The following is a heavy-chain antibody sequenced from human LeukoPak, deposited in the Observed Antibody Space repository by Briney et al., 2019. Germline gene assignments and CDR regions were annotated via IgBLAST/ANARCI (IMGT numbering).Heavy chain of an antibody. D-gene: IGHD6-6*01. Sequence: GGSLRLSCAASGFTLSNAWVTSVRQAPGKGLEWVGRIGSKVDGGTTDYAAPVNARFTISRDDSKNTLYLQMSSLKTEDTAVYYCATGIYTSSSIFFDYWGQGTLVTVSS. CDR2: IGSKVDGGTT. CDR1: GFTLSNAW. V-gene: IGHV3-15*04. CDR3: ATGIYTSSSIFFDY. J-gene: IGHJ4*02.